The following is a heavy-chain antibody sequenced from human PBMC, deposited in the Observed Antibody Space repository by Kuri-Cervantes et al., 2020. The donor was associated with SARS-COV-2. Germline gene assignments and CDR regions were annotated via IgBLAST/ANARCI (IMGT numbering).Heavy chain of an antibody. V-gene: IGHV3-30-3*01. D-gene: IGHD3-22*01. J-gene: IGHJ3*02. CDR1: GFTFNSYG. CDR2: ISYDGSNK. CDR3: AREQYYYDSSGYYYHAFDI. Sequence: GESLKISCAASGFTFNSYGMHWVRQAPGKGLEWMAIISYDGSNKYYADSVRGRFTISRDNSKNTLYLQMNSLRAEDTAVYYCAREQYYYDSSGYYYHAFDIWGQGTMVTVSS.